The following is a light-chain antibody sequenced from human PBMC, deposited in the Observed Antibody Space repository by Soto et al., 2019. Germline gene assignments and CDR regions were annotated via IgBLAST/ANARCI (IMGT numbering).Light chain of an antibody. CDR3: QHFDGTTFT. CDR2: GAS. V-gene: IGKV3-20*01. CDR1: QSVSSSY. J-gene: IGKJ5*01. Sequence: EIVLTQSPGTLSLSPGEGATLSCRASQSVSSSYIAWYQQRPGQTPSLLIYGASTRAAGIPDRFSGSGSGTHSNLAISRLEPGDCVVYYCQHFDGTTFTFGQGKRLEIK.